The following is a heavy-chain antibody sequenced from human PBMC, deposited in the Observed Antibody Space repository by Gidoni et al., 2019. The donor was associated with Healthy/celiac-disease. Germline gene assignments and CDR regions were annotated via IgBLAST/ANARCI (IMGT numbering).Heavy chain of an antibody. CDR2: INTSGST. D-gene: IGHD3-10*01. CDR1: GDSINSGTYY. Sequence: QVQLQESGPGLVKPGQTLSLTCTVSGDSINSGTYYWNWIRQPAGKGLEWIGRINTSGSTNHNSSLKSRVTISVDTSKNQFSLKLSSVTAADTAVYYCARDYYYGSGHYRNWFDPWGQGTLVTVSS. CDR3: ARDYYYGSGHYRNWFDP. V-gene: IGHV4-61*02. J-gene: IGHJ5*02.